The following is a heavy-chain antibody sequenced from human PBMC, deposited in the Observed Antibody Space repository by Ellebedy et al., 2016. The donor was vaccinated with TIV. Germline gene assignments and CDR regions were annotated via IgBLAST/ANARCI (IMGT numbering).Heavy chain of an antibody. V-gene: IGHV1-18*01. CDR1: GYTFTSYG. J-gene: IGHJ4*02. CDR2: ISAYNGNT. D-gene: IGHD4-17*01. CDR3: ARVRSTVTTKVFAY. Sequence: AASVKVSCKASGYTFTSYGISWVRQAPGQGLEWMGWISAYNGNTNYAQKLQGRVTMTTDTSTSTAYMELSSLRCEDTAVYYCARVRSTVTTKVFAYWGQGTLVTVSS.